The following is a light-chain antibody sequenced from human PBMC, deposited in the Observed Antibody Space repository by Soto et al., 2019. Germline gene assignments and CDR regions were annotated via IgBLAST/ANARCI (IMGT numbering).Light chain of an antibody. J-gene: IGKJ2*01. V-gene: IGKV3-20*01. CDR3: QQYGSSPYT. CDR1: QSVSSSY. Sequence: EIVLTQSPGTLSLSPGERATLSCRASQSVSSSYLAWYQQKPGQAPRLLIYGASSRATGIPDRFSGSGSGTDFTLTISRLEREDFAVYYCQQYGSSPYTFGQGTKQEIK. CDR2: GAS.